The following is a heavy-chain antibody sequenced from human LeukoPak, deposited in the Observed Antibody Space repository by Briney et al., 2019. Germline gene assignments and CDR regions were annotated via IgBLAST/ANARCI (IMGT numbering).Heavy chain of an antibody. CDR1: GFTFSSYE. Sequence: PGGSLRLSCAASGFTFSSYEMNWVRQAPGKGLEWVSYISSSGSTIYYADSVEGRFTISRDNAKNSLYLQMNSLRAEDTAVYYCARDGSVADYWGQGTLVTVSS. V-gene: IGHV3-48*03. CDR3: ARDGSVADY. J-gene: IGHJ4*02. CDR2: ISSSGSTI.